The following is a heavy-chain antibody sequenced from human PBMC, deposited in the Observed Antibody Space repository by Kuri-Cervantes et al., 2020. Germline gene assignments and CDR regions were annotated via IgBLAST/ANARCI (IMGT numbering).Heavy chain of an antibody. D-gene: IGHD2-8*02. V-gene: IGHV3-30*07. CDR1: GFTFSSYA. CDR2: ISYDGSNK. Sequence: GGSLRLSCAASGFTFSSYAMHWVRQAPGKGLEWVAVISYDGSNKYYADSVKGRFTISRDNSKNTLYLQMNSLRAEDTAIYYCAKAYLLEYCTGTVCYPFDYWGQGTLVTVSS. CDR3: AKAYLLEYCTGTVCYPFDY. J-gene: IGHJ4*02.